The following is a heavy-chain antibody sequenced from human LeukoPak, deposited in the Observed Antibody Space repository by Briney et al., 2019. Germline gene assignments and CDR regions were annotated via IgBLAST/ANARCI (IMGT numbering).Heavy chain of an antibody. V-gene: IGHV3-30*02. J-gene: IGHJ4*02. Sequence: KTGGSLRLSCAASGFTFRSYGMHWVRQAPGKGLEWVAIIRYDGTNKYYADSVKGRFTISRDNSKNTLYLQMNSLRAEDTAVYYCARGLGRTAMVTRGGVRFDYWGQGTLVTVSS. CDR2: IRYDGTNK. CDR1: GFTFRSYG. CDR3: ARGLGRTAMVTRGGVRFDY. D-gene: IGHD5-18*01.